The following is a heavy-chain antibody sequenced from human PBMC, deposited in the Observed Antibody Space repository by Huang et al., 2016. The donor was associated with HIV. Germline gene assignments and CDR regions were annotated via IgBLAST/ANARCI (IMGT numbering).Heavy chain of an antibody. CDR3: ARLPGSITMIRGVITDPY. CDR1: GGSIRSDNYY. Sequence: QLQLQESGPGLVKPSETLSLTCTVSGGSIRSDNYYWGWSRQPPGKGLGWIGSILYRGSTYDNPSLKSRVTRTVDTSKNQFSLKMRSVTAADTAVYYCARLPGSITMIRGVITDPYWGQGTLVTVSS. J-gene: IGHJ4*02. D-gene: IGHD3-10*01. V-gene: IGHV4-39*01. CDR2: ILYRGST.